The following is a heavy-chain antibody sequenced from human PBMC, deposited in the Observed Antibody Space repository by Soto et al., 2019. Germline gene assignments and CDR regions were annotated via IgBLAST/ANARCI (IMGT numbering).Heavy chain of an antibody. D-gene: IGHD4-17*01. Sequence: EAQLVESGGGLVQPGRSLRLSCAASGFTFDDYAMHWIRQAPGKGLEWVSGISWNSGSIGYADSVKGRFTISRDNAKNSLYLQMNSLRAEDTALYYCAKSLSYYGDFDYWGQGTLVTVSS. CDR2: ISWNSGSI. CDR1: GFTFDDYA. V-gene: IGHV3-9*01. CDR3: AKSLSYYGDFDY. J-gene: IGHJ4*02.